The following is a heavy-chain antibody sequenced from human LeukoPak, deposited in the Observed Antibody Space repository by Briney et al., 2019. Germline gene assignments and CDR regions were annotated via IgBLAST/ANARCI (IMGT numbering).Heavy chain of an antibody. CDR1: GYTFTSYY. Sequence: ASVKVSCKASGYTFTSYYMHWVRQAPGQGLEWMGIINPSGGSTSYAQKFQGRVTMTRDMSTSTVYMELSSLRSEDTAVYYCARSPIAAGTPYYFDYWGQGTLVTVSS. V-gene: IGHV1-46*01. J-gene: IGHJ4*02. CDR3: ARSPIAAGTPYYFDY. CDR2: INPSGGST. D-gene: IGHD1-14*01.